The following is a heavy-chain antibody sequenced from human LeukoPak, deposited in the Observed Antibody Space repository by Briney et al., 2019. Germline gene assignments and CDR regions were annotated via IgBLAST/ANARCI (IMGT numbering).Heavy chain of an antibody. CDR2: IIPIFGTA. J-gene: IGHJ5*02. D-gene: IGHD6-13*01. V-gene: IGHV1-69*05. Sequence: GASVKVSCKASGGTFSSYAISWVRQAPGQGLEWMGRIIPIFGTANYAQKFQGRVTITTDEPTSTAYMELSSLRSEDTAVYYCARDEWLAAAGNWFDPWGQGTLVTVSS. CDR3: ARDEWLAAAGNWFDP. CDR1: GGTFSSYA.